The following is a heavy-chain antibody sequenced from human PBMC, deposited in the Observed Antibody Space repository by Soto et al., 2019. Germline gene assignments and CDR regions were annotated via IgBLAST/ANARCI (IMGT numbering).Heavy chain of an antibody. Sequence: GGSLRLSCAGSGFTFSSYAMSWVRQAPGKGLEWVSAISGSGGSTYYADSVKGRFTISRDNSKNTLYLQMNSLRAEDTAVYYCAKDESSSSWYYFFDYWGQGTLVTVSS. CDR2: ISGSGGST. D-gene: IGHD6-13*01. J-gene: IGHJ4*02. CDR1: GFTFSSYA. CDR3: AKDESSSSWYYFFDY. V-gene: IGHV3-23*01.